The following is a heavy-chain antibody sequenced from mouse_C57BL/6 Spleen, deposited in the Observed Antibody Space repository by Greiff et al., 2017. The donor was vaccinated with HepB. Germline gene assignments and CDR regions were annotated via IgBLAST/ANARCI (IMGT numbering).Heavy chain of an antibody. J-gene: IGHJ3*01. V-gene: IGHV3-6*01. CDR2: ISYDGSN. CDR1: GYSITSGYY. Sequence: EVKLQESGPGLVKPSQSLSLTCSVTGYSITSGYYWNWIRQFPGNKLEWRGYISYDGSNNYNPSLKNRISITRDTSKNQFFLKLNSVTTEDTATYYCASGMDSWFAYWGQGTLVTVSA. D-gene: IGHD2-3*01. CDR3: ASGMDSWFAY.